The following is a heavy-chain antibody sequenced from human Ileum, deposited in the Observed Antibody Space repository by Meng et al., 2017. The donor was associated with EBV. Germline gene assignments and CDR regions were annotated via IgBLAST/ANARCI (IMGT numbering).Heavy chain of an antibody. Sequence: QVQLVESGGGVVQPGRSPRTSCVASGFTFSSYVMHWVRQSPGKGLEWVALISYDETTKHYADSVKGRFTISRDNSKNTLYLQMSSLRPEDTAVYYCARPYVWGTYRPPGYWGQGTLVTVSS. V-gene: IGHV3-30-3*01. D-gene: IGHD3-16*02. J-gene: IGHJ4*02. CDR2: ISYDETTK. CDR1: GFTFSSYV. CDR3: ARPYVWGTYRPPGY.